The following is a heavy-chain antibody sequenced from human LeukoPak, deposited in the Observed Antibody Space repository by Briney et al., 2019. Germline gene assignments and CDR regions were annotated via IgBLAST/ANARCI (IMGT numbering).Heavy chain of an antibody. CDR2: IYPGDSDT. D-gene: IGHD4-17*01. CDR1: GYSFTSYW. V-gene: IGHV5-51*01. CDR3: ARHLRSRPGLRAMTTVTLDY. J-gene: IGHJ4*02. Sequence: GESLKISCKGSGYSFTSYWIGWVRQMPRKGLEWMGIIYPGDSDTRYNPSFQGQVTISADKSISTAYLQWSSLKASDTAMYYCARHLRSRPGLRAMTTVTLDYWGQGTLVTVSS.